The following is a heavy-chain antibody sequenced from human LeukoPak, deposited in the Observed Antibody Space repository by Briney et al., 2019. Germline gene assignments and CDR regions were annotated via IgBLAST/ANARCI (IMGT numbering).Heavy chain of an antibody. V-gene: IGHV3-23*01. CDR2: ISDSGGST. Sequence: PGGSLRLSCAASGFTFSSYAMSWVRQAPGKGLEWVSAISDSGGSTYYADSVKGRFTISRDNSKNTLYLQMNSLRAEDTAVYYCAKGREVRYCSGGSCFDFDYWGQGTLVTVSS. J-gene: IGHJ4*02. D-gene: IGHD2-15*01. CDR1: GFTFSSYA. CDR3: AKGREVRYCSGGSCFDFDY.